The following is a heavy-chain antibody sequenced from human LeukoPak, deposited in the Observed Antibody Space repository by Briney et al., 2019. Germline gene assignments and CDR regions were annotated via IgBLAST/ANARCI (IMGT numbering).Heavy chain of an antibody. CDR3: STDYYYSKAPYFQH. CDR2: INSDGSST. J-gene: IGHJ1*01. Sequence: GGSLRLSCAASGFTFSSYWMHWVRQAPGKGLVWVSRINSDGSSTSYADSVKGRFTISRDNAKNTLYLQMNSLRAEDTAVYYCSTDYYYSKAPYFQHWGQGTLVTVSS. V-gene: IGHV3-74*01. D-gene: IGHD3-22*01. CDR1: GFTFSSYW.